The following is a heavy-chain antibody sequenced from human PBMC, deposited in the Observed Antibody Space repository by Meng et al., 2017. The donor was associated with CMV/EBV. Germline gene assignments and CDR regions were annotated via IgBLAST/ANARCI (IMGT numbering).Heavy chain of an antibody. CDR2: IYSGGST. CDR1: GFTVSSNY. Sequence: GESLKISCAASGFTVSSNYMSWVRQAPGKGLEWVSVIYSGGSTYYADSVKGRFTISRDNSKNTLYLQMNSLRAEDTAVYYCARAIHGAQVVPAKLTVYYYGMDVWGQGTTVTVSS. V-gene: IGHV3-53*05. D-gene: IGHD2-2*01. J-gene: IGHJ6*02. CDR3: ARAIHGAQVVPAKLTVYYYGMDV.